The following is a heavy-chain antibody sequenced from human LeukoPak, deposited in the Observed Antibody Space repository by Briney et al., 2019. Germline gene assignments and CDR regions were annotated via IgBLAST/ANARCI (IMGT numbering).Heavy chain of an antibody. CDR2: INTNTGNP. CDR3: ARVVHPYDYESSGLTYDAFDI. V-gene: IGHV7-4-1*02. D-gene: IGHD3-22*01. J-gene: IGHJ3*02. CDR1: GYNFTGYY. Sequence: ASVKVSCKASGYNFTGYYLHWVRQAPGQGLEWLGWINTNTGNPTYAQGFTGRFVFSLDTSVNTAYLQISSLKAEDTAVYYCARVVHPYDYESSGLTYDAFDIWGQGTMVTVSS.